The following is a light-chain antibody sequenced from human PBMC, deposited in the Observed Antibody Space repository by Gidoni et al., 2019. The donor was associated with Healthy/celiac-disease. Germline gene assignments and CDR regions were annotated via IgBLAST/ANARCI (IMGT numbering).Light chain of an antibody. J-gene: IGKJ4*01. Sequence: DIQMTQSPSTLSASVGDRVTITCRASQSISSWLAWYQQKPGKAPKLLIYDASSLESGVPSRFSGSVSGTEFTLTISSLQPDDFATYYCQQYNSYPLTFGGGTKVEIK. V-gene: IGKV1-5*01. CDR2: DAS. CDR1: QSISSW. CDR3: QQYNSYPLT.